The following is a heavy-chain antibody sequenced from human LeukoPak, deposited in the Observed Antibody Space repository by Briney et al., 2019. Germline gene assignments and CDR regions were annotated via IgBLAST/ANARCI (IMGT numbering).Heavy chain of an antibody. Sequence: GASVKVSCKASGYSFTSHDINWVRQATGQGLEWMGWMNPNSGNTGYAQKFQGRVTMTRDTSISTAYMELNSLRSEDTAVYYCARGQWEDGGNWFDPWGQGTLVTVSS. V-gene: IGHV1-8*01. CDR2: MNPNSGNT. CDR3: ARGQWEDGGNWFDP. J-gene: IGHJ5*02. D-gene: IGHD1-26*01. CDR1: GYSFTSHD.